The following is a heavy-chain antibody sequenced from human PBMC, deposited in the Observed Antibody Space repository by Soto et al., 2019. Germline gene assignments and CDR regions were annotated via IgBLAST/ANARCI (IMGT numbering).Heavy chain of an antibody. Sequence: QVQLVESGGGVVQPGRSLRLSCAASGFTFSSYAMHWVRQAPGKGLEWVAVISYDGSNKYYADSVKGRFTISRDNSKNTLYLQMNSLRAEDTAVYYCAKDFFYRHYYDSSGYFDYWGQGTLVTVSS. CDR2: ISYDGSNK. CDR1: GFTFSSYA. CDR3: AKDFFYRHYYDSSGYFDY. J-gene: IGHJ4*02. V-gene: IGHV3-30-3*01. D-gene: IGHD3-22*01.